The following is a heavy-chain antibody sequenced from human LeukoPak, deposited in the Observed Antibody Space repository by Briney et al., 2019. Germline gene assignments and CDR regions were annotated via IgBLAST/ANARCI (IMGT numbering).Heavy chain of an antibody. J-gene: IGHJ4*02. Sequence: SETLSLTCTVSGGSISSSSYYWGWIRQPPGKGLEWIGSIYYSGSTYYNPSLKSRVTISVDTSKNQFSLKLSSVTAADTAVYYCARQGYRYYYDSSGYRYFDYWGQGTLVTVSS. D-gene: IGHD3-22*01. V-gene: IGHV4-39*01. CDR2: IYYSGST. CDR3: ARQGYRYYYDSSGYRYFDY. CDR1: GGSISSSSYY.